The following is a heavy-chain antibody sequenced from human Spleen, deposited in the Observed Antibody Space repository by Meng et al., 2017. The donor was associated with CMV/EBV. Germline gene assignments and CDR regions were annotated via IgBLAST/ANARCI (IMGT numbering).Heavy chain of an antibody. CDR1: GFTVSSSN. CDR2: IYSGGSGGST. J-gene: IGHJ4*02. CDR3: ASPHDRHNSGWYVAGGFDY. D-gene: IGHD6-19*01. V-gene: IGHV3-53*01. Sequence: GGSLRLSCAASGFTVSSSNMNWVRQAPGKGLEWVSLIYSGGSGGSTYYADSVKGRFTISRDNSKNTLYLQMNSLRAEDTAVYYCASPHDRHNSGWYVAGGFDYWGQGTLVTVSS.